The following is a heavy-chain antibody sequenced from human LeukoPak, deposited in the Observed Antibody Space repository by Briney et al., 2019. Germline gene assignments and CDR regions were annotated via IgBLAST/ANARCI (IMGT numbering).Heavy chain of an antibody. CDR1: GGSISSGGYY. Sequence: SQTLSLTCTVSGGSISSGGYYWSWIRQHPGKGLEWIGYIYYSGSTYYNPSLKSRVTISVDTSKNQFSLKPSSVTAADTAVYYCARLSGGFGVYYFDYWGQGTLVTVSS. CDR3: ARLSGGFGVYYFDY. D-gene: IGHD3-16*01. V-gene: IGHV4-31*03. CDR2: IYYSGST. J-gene: IGHJ4*02.